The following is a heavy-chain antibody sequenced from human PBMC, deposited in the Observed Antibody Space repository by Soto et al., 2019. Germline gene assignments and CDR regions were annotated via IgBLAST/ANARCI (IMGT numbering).Heavy chain of an antibody. CDR1: GFTFISYA. Sequence: GRALRLACADSGFTFISYAMRWVRQAPGKGLGWVSAISGSGGSTYYADSVKGRFTISRDNSKNTLYLQMNSLRAEDTAVYYCAKDPRYHGTIFFDYWGQGTLVT. CDR3: AKDPRYHGTIFFDY. CDR2: ISGSGGST. V-gene: IGHV3-23*01. J-gene: IGHJ4*02. D-gene: IGHD3-3*01.